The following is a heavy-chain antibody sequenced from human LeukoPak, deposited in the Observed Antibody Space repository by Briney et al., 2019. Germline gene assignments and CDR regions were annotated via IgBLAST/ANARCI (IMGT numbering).Heavy chain of an antibody. J-gene: IGHJ4*02. CDR3: TRDRGCDYPHFDY. CDR2: IRIKAYGGTT. CDR1: GFTLSDYS. V-gene: IGHV3-49*03. D-gene: IGHD4-17*01. Sequence: AGGSLRLSCTASGFTLSDYSVGWIRQATGKGLEWVGFIRIKAYGGTTEYAASVKGRFIIPRDDSKSIAYLQMNNLKTEDTAVYDCTRDRGCDYPHFDYCSQGTLVTVSS.